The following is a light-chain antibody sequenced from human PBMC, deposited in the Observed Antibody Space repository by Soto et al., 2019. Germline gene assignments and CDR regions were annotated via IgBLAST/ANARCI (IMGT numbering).Light chain of an antibody. Sequence: QSVLTQPASAKGFPGRSVTISYKRTSSDVGGYNYVSWYQQHPGKAPKLMIYEVTKRPSGVPDRFSGSKSGNTASLTVSGLQAEDEADYYCSSYAGSNNLKVFGTGTKVTVL. CDR1: SSDVGGYNY. J-gene: IGLJ1*01. V-gene: IGLV2-8*01. CDR3: SSYAGSNNLKV. CDR2: EVT.